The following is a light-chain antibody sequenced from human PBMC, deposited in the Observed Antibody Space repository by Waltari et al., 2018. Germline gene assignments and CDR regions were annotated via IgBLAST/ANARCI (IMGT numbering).Light chain of an antibody. Sequence: YVLTQPPSVSVAPGRTARITCGGNNIGTKTAHWYQQKPGQAPVMVVYDDIDRPSGIPERFSGSNSGNTATLIINRVEAGDEADYYCQVWDIDSDPSVVFGGGTKLTVL. CDR3: QVWDIDSDPSVV. CDR1: NIGTKT. J-gene: IGLJ2*01. V-gene: IGLV3-21*03. CDR2: DDI.